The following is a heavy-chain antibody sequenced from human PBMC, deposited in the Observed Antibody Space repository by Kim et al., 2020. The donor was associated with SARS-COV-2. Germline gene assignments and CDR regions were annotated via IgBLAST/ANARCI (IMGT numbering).Heavy chain of an antibody. V-gene: IGHV3-15*01. CDR2: DAGKT. Sequence: DAGKTDLAAPGKGRFTISRDDSKNTLYLQMNDLKAEDTAVYYCTTGNNKGYWGQGTLVTVPS. J-gene: IGHJ4*02. CDR3: TTGNNKGY.